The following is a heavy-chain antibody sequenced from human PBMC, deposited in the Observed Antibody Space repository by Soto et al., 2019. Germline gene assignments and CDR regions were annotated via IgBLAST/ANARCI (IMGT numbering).Heavy chain of an antibody. J-gene: IGHJ4*02. CDR2: ISGSGGST. CDR1: GFTFSSYA. Sequence: PGGSLRLSCAASGFTFSSYAMSWVRQAPGKGLEWVSAISGSGGSTYYADSVKGRFTISRDNSKNTLYLQMNSLRAEDTAVYYCAKVSGPRSQQWLVKDYFDYWGQGTLVTVSS. D-gene: IGHD6-19*01. V-gene: IGHV3-23*01. CDR3: AKVSGPRSQQWLVKDYFDY.